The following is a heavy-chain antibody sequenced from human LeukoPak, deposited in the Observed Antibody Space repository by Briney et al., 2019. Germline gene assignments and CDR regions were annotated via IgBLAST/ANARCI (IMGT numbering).Heavy chain of an antibody. Sequence: SETLSLTCAVYGGSFSGYYWSWIRQPPGKGLEWIGEINHSGSTNYNPSLKSRVTISVDTSKNQFSLKLSSVTAADTAVYHCARVDSGSYYVKLLDYWGQGTLVTVSS. CDR3: ARVDSGSYYVKLLDY. CDR1: GGSFSGYY. CDR2: INHSGST. V-gene: IGHV4-34*01. J-gene: IGHJ4*02. D-gene: IGHD1-26*01.